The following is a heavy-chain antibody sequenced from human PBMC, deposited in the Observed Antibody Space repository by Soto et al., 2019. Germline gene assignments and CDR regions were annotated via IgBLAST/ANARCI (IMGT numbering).Heavy chain of an antibody. CDR2: MWYDGSNK. Sequence: PGGSLRLSCVGSGFIFSNYGVHWVRQAPGKGQEWVAVMWYDGSNKYYAESVKGRFTISGDFSKNTLYLQMDSLRSEDTAVYFCAKQLHLGYTYAIDFWGQGTLVTVSS. V-gene: IGHV3-33*08. D-gene: IGHD5-18*01. J-gene: IGHJ4*02. CDR1: GFIFSNYG. CDR3: AKQLHLGYTYAIDF.